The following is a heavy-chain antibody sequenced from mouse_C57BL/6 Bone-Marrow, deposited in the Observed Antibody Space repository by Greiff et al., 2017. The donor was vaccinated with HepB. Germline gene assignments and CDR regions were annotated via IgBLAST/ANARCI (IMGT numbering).Heavy chain of an antibody. V-gene: IGHV5S21*01. CDR3: TRRGSPYYYAMDY. CDR1: GFTFSSYA. CDR2: ISSGGDYI. J-gene: IGHJ4*01. Sequence: EVKLVESGEGLVKPGGSLKLSCAASGFTFSSYAMSWVRQTPEKRLEWVAYISSGGDYIYYADTVKGRFTISRDNARNTLYLQMSSLKSEDTAMYYCTRRGSPYYYAMDYWGQGTSVTVSS. D-gene: IGHD1-1*02.